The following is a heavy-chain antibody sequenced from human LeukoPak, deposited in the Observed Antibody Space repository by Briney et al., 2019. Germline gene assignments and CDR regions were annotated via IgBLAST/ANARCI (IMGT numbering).Heavy chain of an antibody. CDR1: GDSVSSNSAT. V-gene: IGHV6-1*01. D-gene: IGHD6-19*01. CDR2: TYHRSTWYT. Sequence: SQTLSLTCAISGDSVSSNSATWNWNRQSPSGGLGWLGSTYHRSTWYTEYALSVKSRITIDPDTSKNQFSLQLNSVTPEDTAVYYCARVSRFFYGGRWYGDFDYWGQGTLVTVSS. J-gene: IGHJ4*02. CDR3: ARVSRFFYGGRWYGDFDY.